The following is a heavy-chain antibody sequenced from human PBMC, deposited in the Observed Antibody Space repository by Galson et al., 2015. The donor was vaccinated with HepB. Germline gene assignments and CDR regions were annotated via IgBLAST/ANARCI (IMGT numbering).Heavy chain of an antibody. CDR2: FDPEDGET. V-gene: IGHV1-24*01. Sequence: SVKVSCKASGYTLTELAMHWVRQAPGKGLEWMGGFDPEDGETIYAQKFQGRVTMTEDTSTDTAYMELSSLRSEDTAVYYCATAARSSYYDSSGYYRAEYFQHWGQGTLVTVSS. CDR1: GYTLTELA. CDR3: ATAARSSYYDSSGYYRAEYFQH. D-gene: IGHD3-22*01. J-gene: IGHJ1*01.